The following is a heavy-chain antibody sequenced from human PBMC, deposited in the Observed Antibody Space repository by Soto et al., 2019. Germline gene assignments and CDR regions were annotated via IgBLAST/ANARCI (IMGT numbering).Heavy chain of an antibody. J-gene: IGHJ4*02. V-gene: IGHV3-66*01. CDR3: AREPGAADY. D-gene: IGHD7-27*01. CDR2: IYSGGST. CDR1: GFTVSTKY. Sequence: EVQLVESGGGLVQPGGSLRLSCAASGFTVSTKYMSWVRQAPGKGLEWVSVIYSGGSTFYADAVRGRFTISRDNAKNTVNLLMNSLRAEDAAVEYGAREPGAADYWGQGTLVTVSS.